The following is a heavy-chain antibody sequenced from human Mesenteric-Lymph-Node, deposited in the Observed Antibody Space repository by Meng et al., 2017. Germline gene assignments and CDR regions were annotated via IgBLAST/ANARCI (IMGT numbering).Heavy chain of an antibody. CDR1: GGSISSGSYY. J-gene: IGHJ4*02. CDR3: ARDPGIAAAGIVDY. D-gene: IGHD6-13*01. Sequence: SETLSLTCTVSGGSISSGSYYWSWIRQPAGKGLEWIGRIYTSGSTNYNPSLKSRVTISVDTSKNQFSLKLSSVTAADTAVYYCARDPGIAAAGIVDYWGQGTLVTVSS. CDR2: IYTSGST. V-gene: IGHV4-61*02.